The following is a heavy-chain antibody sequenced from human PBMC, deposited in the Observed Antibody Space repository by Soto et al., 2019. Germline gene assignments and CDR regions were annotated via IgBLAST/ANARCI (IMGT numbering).Heavy chain of an antibody. Sequence: GGSLRLSCVVSGFTFSSFGMHWVRQAPGKGLGWVAVIAFDGSDEYYGDSVKGRFSISRDNSKSTLYLQMNSLRPEDAAVYYCAKGLYSYGSSYFESWGQGTLVTVSS. V-gene: IGHV3-30*18. CDR3: AKGLYSYGSSYFES. CDR2: IAFDGSDE. D-gene: IGHD5-18*01. CDR1: GFTFSSFG. J-gene: IGHJ4*02.